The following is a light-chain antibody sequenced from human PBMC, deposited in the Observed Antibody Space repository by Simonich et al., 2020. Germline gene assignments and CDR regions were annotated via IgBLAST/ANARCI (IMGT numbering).Light chain of an antibody. CDR3: QQYDNLPIT. V-gene: IGKV1-33*01. J-gene: IGKJ5*01. CDR1: QDISKY. Sequence: DIQMTQSPSSLSASVGDRVTITCQASQDISKYLNWYQKKPGKAPKLLIYDASKLETGVPSRFSGSGSGTDFTFTISSLQPEDIATYYCQQYDNLPITFGQGTRLEIK. CDR2: DAS.